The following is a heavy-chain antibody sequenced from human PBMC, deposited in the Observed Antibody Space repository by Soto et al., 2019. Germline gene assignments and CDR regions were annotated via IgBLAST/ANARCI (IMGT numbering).Heavy chain of an antibody. J-gene: IGHJ5*02. V-gene: IGHV3-30-3*01. CDR1: GFTFSRYA. CDR3: ARGYYYGGLDP. CDR2: ISYDGSEK. Sequence: QVQLVESGGGVVQPGRSLRLSCAASGFTFSRYAMHWARQAPGKGLEWVTVISYDGSEKYYVDSVKGRFTSSRDNSRNEEYLQMNSLRGEDTAVYYCARGYYYGGLDPWGQGTLVTVSA. D-gene: IGHD3-10*01.